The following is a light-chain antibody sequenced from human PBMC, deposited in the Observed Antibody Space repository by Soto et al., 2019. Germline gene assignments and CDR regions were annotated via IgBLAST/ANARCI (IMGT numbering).Light chain of an antibody. CDR1: QGISSY. V-gene: IGKV1-9*01. J-gene: IGKJ4*01. CDR3: QQLNSYPLP. CDR2: AAS. Sequence: IQLTQSPSFLSASVVDRVTITCRASQGISSYLAWYQQKPGKAPKLLIYAASTLQSGVPSRLSGSGSGTEFTLTISSLQPEDFATYYCQQLNSYPLPFGGGTKVDIK.